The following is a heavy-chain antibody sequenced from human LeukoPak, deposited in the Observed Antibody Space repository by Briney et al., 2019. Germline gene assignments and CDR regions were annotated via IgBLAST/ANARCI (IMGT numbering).Heavy chain of an antibody. CDR1: GDSVSRSDSY. CDR3: ARRRYYDGSGYLE. D-gene: IGHD3-22*01. CDR2: IYYSGRT. J-gene: IGHJ1*01. V-gene: IGHV4-39*01. Sequence: SETLSLTCSVSGDSVSRSDSYWDWIRQPPRNGLEWIGTIYYSGRTYYSPSLKSRVTMSVDPSNNQFSLNLRSVTAADTALYYCARRRYYDGSGYLEWGQGTLLSVSS.